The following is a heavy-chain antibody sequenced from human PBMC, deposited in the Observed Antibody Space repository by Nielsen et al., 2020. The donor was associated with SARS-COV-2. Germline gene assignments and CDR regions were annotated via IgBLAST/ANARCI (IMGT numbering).Heavy chain of an antibody. J-gene: IGHJ4*02. CDR3: AKFGSAPGDYEPDY. Sequence: GGSLRLSCAASGFTFSSYGMHWVRQAPGKGLEWVSGISWNSGSIGYADSVKGRFTISRDNAKNSLYLQMNSLRAEDTALYYCAKFGSAPGDYEPDYWGQGTLVTVSS. D-gene: IGHD4-17*01. V-gene: IGHV3-9*01. CDR2: ISWNSGSI. CDR1: GFTFSSYG.